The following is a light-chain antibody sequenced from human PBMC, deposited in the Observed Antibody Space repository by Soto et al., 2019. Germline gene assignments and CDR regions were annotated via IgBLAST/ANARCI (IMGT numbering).Light chain of an antibody. V-gene: IGLV3-21*02. CDR3: QVWDSTRDHVI. CDR2: DDR. CDR1: NIGSKN. Sequence: SYELTQPPSVSVAPGQTARITCEGNNIGSKNVHWYQQKPGQAPALVVYDDRGRPSGVPGRLSGSNSGNTATLTISRVEAGDEADYYCQVWDSTRDHVIFGGGTKLTVL. J-gene: IGLJ2*01.